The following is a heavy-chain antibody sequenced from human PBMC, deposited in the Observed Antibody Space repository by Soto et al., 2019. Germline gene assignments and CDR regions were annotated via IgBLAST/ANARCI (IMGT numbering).Heavy chain of an antibody. Sequence: PGGSLRLCCAASGFTGSSNCRTWVRQAPGKGLEWVSVIYSGGSSYYAVSVQGRFTISRDNSKNTVYLQMNSLRGEDTAMYYCARLVPYGSESYSFRYTWFDPWGQGTQVTVSP. CDR3: ARLVPYGSESYSFRYTWFDP. CDR2: IYSGGSS. D-gene: IGHD3-10*01. J-gene: IGHJ5*02. CDR1: GFTGSSNC. V-gene: IGHV3-53*01.